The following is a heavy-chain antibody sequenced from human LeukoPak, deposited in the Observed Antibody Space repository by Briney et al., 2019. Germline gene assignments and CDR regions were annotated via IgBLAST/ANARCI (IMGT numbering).Heavy chain of an antibody. D-gene: IGHD3-16*01. V-gene: IGHV3-23*01. CDR3: AKEGALGGFDL. Sequence: GGSLTLSCPASGFTFSSYAMSWVRPPPGRGLEWVASISGRGGSTYYTGFVKGRLTLSRHNSKNTIYLEVDRLKADDQGVYYCAKEGALGGFDLWGRGTMVTVSS. J-gene: IGHJ2*01. CDR1: GFTFSSYA. CDR2: ISGRGGST.